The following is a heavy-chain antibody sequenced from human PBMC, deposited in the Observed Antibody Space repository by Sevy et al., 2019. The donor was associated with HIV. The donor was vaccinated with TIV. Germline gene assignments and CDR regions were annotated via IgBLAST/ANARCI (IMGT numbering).Heavy chain of an antibody. V-gene: IGHV4-61*02. D-gene: IGHD2-21*02. Sequence: SETLSLTCTVSGGSISSGSYYWSWIRQPAGKGLEWIGRIYTSGSTNYNPSLKSRVTISVDTSKNQFSLKLSSVTAADTAVYYCARGGGNSFLDAFDIWGQGTMVTVS. CDR1: GGSISSGSYY. J-gene: IGHJ3*02. CDR3: ARGGGNSFLDAFDI. CDR2: IYTSGST.